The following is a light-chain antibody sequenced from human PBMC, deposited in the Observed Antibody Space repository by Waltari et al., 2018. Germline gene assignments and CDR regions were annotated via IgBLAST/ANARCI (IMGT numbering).Light chain of an antibody. CDR3: QAWDSSNVV. Sequence: SYELTQPPSVSVSPGQTASITCSGDKLVDKYACWYQQKPGQSPVVVIYQDSKRPSGIPERFSGSNSGNTATLTISGTQAMDEADYYCQAWDSSNVVFGGGTKLTVL. V-gene: IGLV3-1*01. CDR2: QDS. CDR1: KLVDKY. J-gene: IGLJ2*01.